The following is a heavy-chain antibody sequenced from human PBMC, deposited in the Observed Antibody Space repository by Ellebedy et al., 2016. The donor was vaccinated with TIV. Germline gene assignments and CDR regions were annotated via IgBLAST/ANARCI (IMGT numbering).Heavy chain of an antibody. V-gene: IGHV3-53*01. Sequence: GESLKISCAASGFTVSSNSMSWVRQAPGKGLEWVSVIYSGGSTYYADSVKGRFTISRDNSKNTLYLQMNSLRAEDTAVYYFARDRPGMDVWGKGTTVTVSS. CDR1: GFTVSSNS. J-gene: IGHJ6*04. CDR2: IYSGGST. CDR3: ARDRPGMDV.